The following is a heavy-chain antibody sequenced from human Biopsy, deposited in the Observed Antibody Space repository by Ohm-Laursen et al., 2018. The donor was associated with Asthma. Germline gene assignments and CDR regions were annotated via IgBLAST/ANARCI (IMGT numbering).Heavy chain of an antibody. CDR3: VRHQYSSSWSTFDY. CDR2: MYHSGSP. J-gene: IGHJ4*02. CDR1: GVSISSDY. Sequence: TLSLTCSVSGVSISSDYWSWIRQPPGKGMEWIGSMYHSGSPYYHPSLKSRATISVDTSKNQSSLKMSSVTAADTAVYFCVRHQYSSSWSTFDYWGQGALVTVSS. D-gene: IGHD3-22*01. V-gene: IGHV4-38-2*01.